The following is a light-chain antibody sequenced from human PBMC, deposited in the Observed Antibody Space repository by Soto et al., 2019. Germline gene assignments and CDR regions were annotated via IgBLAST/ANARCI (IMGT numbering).Light chain of an antibody. CDR1: SSDVGSYNL. CDR2: EVS. V-gene: IGLV2-23*02. Sequence: QSVLTQPASVSGSPGQSITFSCTGTSSDVGSYNLVSWFQQHPGKAPKLMIYEVSKRPSGVSNRFSGSKSGNTASLTNSGLQAEDEADYYCCSYAGSSTFVVFGGGTKLTVL. J-gene: IGLJ2*01. CDR3: CSYAGSSTFVV.